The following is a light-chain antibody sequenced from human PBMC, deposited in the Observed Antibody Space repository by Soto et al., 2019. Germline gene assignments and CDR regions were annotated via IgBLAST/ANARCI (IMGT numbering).Light chain of an antibody. CDR2: DNR. CDR3: QVWDAGSDPVV. V-gene: IGLV3-21*02. Sequence: SYELTQPRSVSVAPGQTATISCSGINLGRARVHWYQQKPGQAPVLVVYDNRDRPSGTPARLSGSNSDNTATLTINRVEGGDEAEYYCQVWDAGSDPVVFGGG. J-gene: IGLJ2*01. CDR1: NLGRAR.